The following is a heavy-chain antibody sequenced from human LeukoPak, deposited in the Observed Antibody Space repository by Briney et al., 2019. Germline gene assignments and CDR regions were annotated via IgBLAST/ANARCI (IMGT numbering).Heavy chain of an antibody. D-gene: IGHD4/OR15-4a*01. CDR2: IYYSGNT. CDR3: ARVRLPYYMDV. V-gene: IGHV4-39*07. Sequence: SETLSLTCTVSGGSINISTYYWGWIRQPPGRGLEWIGSIYYSGNTYYNPSLKSRVTISVDTSKNQFSLKLSSVTAADTAVYYCARVRLPYYMDVWGKGTTVTVSS. CDR1: GGSINISTYY. J-gene: IGHJ6*03.